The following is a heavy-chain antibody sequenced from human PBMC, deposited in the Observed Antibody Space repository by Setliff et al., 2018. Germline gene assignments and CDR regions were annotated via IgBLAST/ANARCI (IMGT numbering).Heavy chain of an antibody. Sequence: VASVKVSCKASGYTFTGYYMHWVRQAPGQGLEWMGWTNPNSGGTNYAQKFQGWVTMTRDTSISTAYMELSRLRSDDTAVYYCARGRDFWSGYLVYWGQGTLVTVSS. CDR1: GYTFTGYY. J-gene: IGHJ4*02. V-gene: IGHV1-2*04. CDR2: TNPNSGGT. CDR3: ARGRDFWSGYLVY. D-gene: IGHD3-3*01.